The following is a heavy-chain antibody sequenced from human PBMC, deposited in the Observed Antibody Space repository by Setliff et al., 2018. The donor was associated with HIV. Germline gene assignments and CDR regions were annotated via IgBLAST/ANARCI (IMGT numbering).Heavy chain of an antibody. CDR2: IDWDDDK. V-gene: IGHV2-70*11. CDR3: VRMISYSPEFDY. D-gene: IGHD1-26*01. J-gene: IGHJ4*02. Sequence: SGPTLVHPTQHLTLTCNFSGFSLSTSGLCVSWIRQPPGKALEWLARIDWDDDKYYSTSLKTRLTISKDTSKNQVVLKMTNMDPVDTATYYCVRMISYSPEFDYWGQGTQVTVSS. CDR1: GFSLSTSGLC.